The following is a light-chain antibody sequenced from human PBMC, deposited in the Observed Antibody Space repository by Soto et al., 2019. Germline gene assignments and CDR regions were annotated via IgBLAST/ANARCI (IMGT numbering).Light chain of an antibody. V-gene: IGLV1-40*01. CDR1: SSNIGAGYD. Sequence: QSVLTQPPSVSGAPGQRVTISCTGSSSNIGAGYDVHWYQHLPGTAPKLLIYGNINRPSGVPDRFSGSKSGTSASLAITGLLAADEADYYCQSSDSSLKHFGVFGGGTKVTVL. CDR3: QSSDSSLKHFGV. CDR2: GNI. J-gene: IGLJ6*01.